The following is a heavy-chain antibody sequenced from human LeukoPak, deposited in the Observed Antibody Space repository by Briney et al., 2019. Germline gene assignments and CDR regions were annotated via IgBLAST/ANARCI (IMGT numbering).Heavy chain of an antibody. J-gene: IGHJ4*02. D-gene: IGHD3-22*01. CDR1: GFTFSSYS. CDR2: ISSSSSYI. V-gene: IGHV3-21*01. Sequence: GGSRRLSCAASGFTFSSYSMNWVRQAPGKGLKWASSISSSSSYIYYADSVKGRFTISRDNAKNSLYLQMNSLRAEDTAVYYCARDGDTVVVNPHYFDYWGQGTLVTVSA. CDR3: ARDGDTVVVNPHYFDY.